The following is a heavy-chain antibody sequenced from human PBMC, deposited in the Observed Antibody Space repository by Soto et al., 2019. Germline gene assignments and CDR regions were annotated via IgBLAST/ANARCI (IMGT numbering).Heavy chain of an antibody. Sequence: ASLKVSGKVSGYPFTTYYIHWVRQATVQGLEWMGWIDPRSGGTVYEQKFQGRVTMTRDTSISTVYMDLSGLTSDDTALYYCATDDYGIFPYWGQGSLVTVS. CDR1: GYPFTTYY. V-gene: IGHV1-2*02. D-gene: IGHD3-10*01. CDR2: IDPRSGGT. J-gene: IGHJ1*01. CDR3: ATDDYGIFPY.